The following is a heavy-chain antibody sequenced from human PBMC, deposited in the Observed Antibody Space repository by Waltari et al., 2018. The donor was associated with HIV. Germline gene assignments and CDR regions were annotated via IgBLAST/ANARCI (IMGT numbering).Heavy chain of an antibody. CDR2: INHSGST. CDR1: GGSFSGYY. Sequence: QVQLQQGGAGLLKPSETLSLTCAVYGGSFSGYYWRWLRHPTGKGLEWIGEINHSGSTNYNPSLKSRVTISVDTSKNQFSLKLSSVTAADTAVYYCARFFRVRGTEDWYFDLWGRGTLVTVSS. CDR3: ARFFRVRGTEDWYFDL. D-gene: IGHD3-10*01. J-gene: IGHJ2*01. V-gene: IGHV4-34*01.